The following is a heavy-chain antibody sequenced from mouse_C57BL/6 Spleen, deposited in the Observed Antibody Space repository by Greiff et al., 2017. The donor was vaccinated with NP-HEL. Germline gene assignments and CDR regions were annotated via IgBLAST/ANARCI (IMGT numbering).Heavy chain of an antibody. D-gene: IGHD4-1*01. CDR3: ARPLTGTGAMDY. V-gene: IGHV1-64*01. CDR1: GYTFTSYW. CDR2: IHPNSGST. J-gene: IGHJ4*01. Sequence: QVHVKQPGAELVKPGASVKLSCKASGYTFTSYWMHWVKQRPGQGLEWIGMIHPNSGSTNYNEKFKSKATLTVDKSSSTAYMQLSSLTSEDSAVYYCARPLTGTGAMDYWGQGTSVTVSS.